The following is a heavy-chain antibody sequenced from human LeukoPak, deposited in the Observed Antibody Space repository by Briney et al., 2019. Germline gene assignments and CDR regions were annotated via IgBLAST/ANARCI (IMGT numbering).Heavy chain of an antibody. D-gene: IGHD6-19*01. CDR2: INPNSGGT. Sequence: ASVKVSCKASGYTFTGYYMHWVRQAPGQGLEWMGWINPNSGGTNYAQKFQGRVTMTRDTSISTAYMELSRLRSDDTAVYYCARDGHQLWYQLHNPPVIAVAGTQYYFDYWGQGTLVTVSS. CDR1: GYTFTGYY. V-gene: IGHV1-2*02. J-gene: IGHJ4*02. CDR3: ARDGHQLWYQLHNPPVIAVAGTQYYFDY.